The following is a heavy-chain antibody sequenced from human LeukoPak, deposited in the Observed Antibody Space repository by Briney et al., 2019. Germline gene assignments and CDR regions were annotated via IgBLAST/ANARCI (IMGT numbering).Heavy chain of an antibody. Sequence: ASVKVSCKASGYTFTSYYMHWVQPAPGQGLEWMGWINPNSGGTNYAPKFQGRVTMTRDTSISTAYMELSRLRSDDTAVYYCARDGATAMAGYYYYGMDVWGQETTVTVSS. D-gene: IGHD5-18*01. CDR1: GYTFTSYY. J-gene: IGHJ6*02. V-gene: IGHV1-2*02. CDR2: INPNSGGT. CDR3: ARDGATAMAGYYYYGMDV.